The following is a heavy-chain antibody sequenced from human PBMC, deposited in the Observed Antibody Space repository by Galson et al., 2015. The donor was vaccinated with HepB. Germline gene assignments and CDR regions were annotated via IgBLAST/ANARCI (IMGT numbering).Heavy chain of an antibody. CDR2: ISGSGGST. D-gene: IGHD6-13*01. J-gene: IGHJ6*02. Sequence: SLRLSCAASGFTFSSYAMTWVRQAPGKGLEWVSVISGSGGSTYYADSVKGRFAISRDNFKHTLYLQMSSLRAEDTAVYYCAKVGQQLVRGLYYYYGMDVWGQGTTVTVSS. V-gene: IGHV3-23*01. CDR3: AKVGQQLVRGLYYYYGMDV. CDR1: GFTFSSYA.